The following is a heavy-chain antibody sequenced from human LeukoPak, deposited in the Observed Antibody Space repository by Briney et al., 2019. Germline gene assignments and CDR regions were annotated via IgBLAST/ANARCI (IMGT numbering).Heavy chain of an antibody. CDR1: GFTFSSYA. V-gene: IGHV3-23*01. D-gene: IGHD3-3*01. Sequence: GGPLRLSCAASGFTFSSYAMSWVRQAPGKGLEWVSAISGSGGTTYYAGSVKGRFSISRDNSKNTLYLQMNSLRAEDTAVYYCAKDGTIFGVVIIASWGQGTLVTVSS. CDR3: AKDGTIFGVVIIAS. J-gene: IGHJ5*02. CDR2: ISGSGGTT.